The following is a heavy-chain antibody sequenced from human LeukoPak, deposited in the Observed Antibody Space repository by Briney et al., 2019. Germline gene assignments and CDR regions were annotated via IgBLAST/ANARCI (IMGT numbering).Heavy chain of an antibody. CDR3: VRGFVVPAHFDY. V-gene: IGHV4-34*01. CDR2: INHSGST. CDR1: GGSFSGYY. D-gene: IGHD2-2*01. J-gene: IGHJ4*02. Sequence: PSETLSLTCAVYGGSFSGYYWSWIRQPPGKGLEWIGEINHSGSTNYNPSLKSRVTISVDTSKNQFSLKLSSVTAADTAVYYCVRGFVVPAHFDYWGQGTLVTVSS.